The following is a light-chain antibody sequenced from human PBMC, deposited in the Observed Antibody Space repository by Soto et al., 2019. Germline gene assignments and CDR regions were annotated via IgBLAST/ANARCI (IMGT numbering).Light chain of an antibody. CDR1: QSVNSY. CDR2: DAS. CDR3: QQRNSWPIT. V-gene: IGKV3-11*01. Sequence: EIVLTQSPATLSLSPGERATLSCRASQSVNSYLAWYRQKPGQAPRLLIYDASNRATGIPVRFSGSGSGTDFTLTISSLEPEDFAVYYCQQRNSWPITFGGGTKVEI. J-gene: IGKJ4*01.